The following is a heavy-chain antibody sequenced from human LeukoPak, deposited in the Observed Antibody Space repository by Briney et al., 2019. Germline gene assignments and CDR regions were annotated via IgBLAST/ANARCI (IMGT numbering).Heavy chain of an antibody. V-gene: IGHV4-34*01. CDR2: INHSGST. CDR1: GGSFSGYY. CDR3: ARGLGAAAGSVFDP. Sequence: PSETLSLTCAVYGGSFSGYYWSWIRQPPGKGLEWIGEINHSGSTNYNPSLKSRVTISVDTSKNQFSLMLSSVTAADTAVYYCARGLGAAAGSVFDPWGQGTLVTVSS. J-gene: IGHJ5*02. D-gene: IGHD6-13*01.